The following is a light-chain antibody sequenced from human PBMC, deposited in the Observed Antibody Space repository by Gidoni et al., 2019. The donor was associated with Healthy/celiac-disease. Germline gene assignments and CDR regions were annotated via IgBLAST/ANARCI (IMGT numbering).Light chain of an antibody. CDR3: QQRSNWPST. CDR2: DAS. CDR1: QSVSSY. V-gene: IGKV3-11*01. J-gene: IGKJ5*01. Sequence: EIVLTQSPATLSLSPGERATLSCRASQSVSSYLAWYQQTPGQAPRLLIYDASNRATGIPARFSGSGSGTDFTLTISSLEPEDFAVYYCQQRSNWPSTFGQGTRLEIK.